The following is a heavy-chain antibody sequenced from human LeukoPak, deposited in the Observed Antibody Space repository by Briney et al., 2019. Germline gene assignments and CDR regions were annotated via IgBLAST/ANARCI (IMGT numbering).Heavy chain of an antibody. D-gene: IGHD6-13*01. CDR2: IYHSGST. Sequence: SETLSLXCAVSGYSISSGYYWGWIRQPPGTGLEWIGSIYHSGSTYYNPSLKSRVTISVDTSKNQFSLKLSSVTAADTAVYYCARQIAADAFDIWGQGTMVTVSS. J-gene: IGHJ3*02. CDR1: GYSISSGYY. CDR3: ARQIAADAFDI. V-gene: IGHV4-38-2*01.